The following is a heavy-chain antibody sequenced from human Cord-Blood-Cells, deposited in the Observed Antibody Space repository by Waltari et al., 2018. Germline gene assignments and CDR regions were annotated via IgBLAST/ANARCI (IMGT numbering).Heavy chain of an antibody. V-gene: IGHV3-30*18. CDR3: AKDGGAAGTGVY. D-gene: IGHD6-13*01. CDR1: GFTFSSYG. J-gene: IGHJ4*02. Sequence: QVQLVESGGGVVQPGRSLRLSCAASGFTFSSYGMHWVRQAPGKGLEWVAVISYDGSNKYYADSVKGRFTISIDNSKNTLYLQMNSRRAEDTAVYYCAKDGGAAGTGVYWGQGTLVTVSS. CDR2: ISYDGSNK.